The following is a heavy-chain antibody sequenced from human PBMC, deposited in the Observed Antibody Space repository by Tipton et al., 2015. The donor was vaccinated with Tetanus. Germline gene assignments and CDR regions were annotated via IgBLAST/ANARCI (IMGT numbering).Heavy chain of an antibody. Sequence: QLVQSGAEVKKPGESLKISCQASGYDFTKYSIAWVRHVPGKGLEWMGIISPEASQAMHSPSFQGHVTVSADKSVSTAYLQWSRLTASDTAIYFCARLPKHYSASESTWGQGTLVTVSS. D-gene: IGHD3-10*01. J-gene: IGHJ5*02. CDR1: GYDFTKYS. V-gene: IGHV5-51*01. CDR2: ISPEASQA. CDR3: ARLPKHYSASEST.